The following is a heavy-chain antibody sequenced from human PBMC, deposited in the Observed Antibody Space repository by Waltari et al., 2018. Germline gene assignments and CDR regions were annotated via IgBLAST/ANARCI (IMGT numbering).Heavy chain of an antibody. CDR1: GFTFSSYS. Sequence: EVQLVESGGGLVKPGGSLRLSCAASGFTFSSYSMNWVRPAPGKGLGWVSSISSSSSYIYYADSVKGRFTISRDNAKNSLYLQMNSLRAEDTAVYYCAREISAGTGYFDYWGQGTLVTVSS. D-gene: IGHD6-13*01. CDR2: ISSSSSYI. J-gene: IGHJ4*02. V-gene: IGHV3-21*01. CDR3: AREISAGTGYFDY.